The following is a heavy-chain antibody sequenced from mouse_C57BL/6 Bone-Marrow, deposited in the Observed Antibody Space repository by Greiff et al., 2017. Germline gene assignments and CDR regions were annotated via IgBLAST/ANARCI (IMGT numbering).Heavy chain of an antibody. Sequence: VKLQQPGAELVKPGASVKLSCKASGYTFTSSWMHWVKQRPGQGLEWIGMIHPNSGSTNYNEKFKSKATLTVDKSSSTAYMQLSSLTSEDSAVYYCPYGFYAMDYWGQGTSVTVSS. CDR2: IHPNSGST. D-gene: IGHD1-1*01. V-gene: IGHV1-64*01. CDR3: PYGFYAMDY. CDR1: GYTFTSSW. J-gene: IGHJ4*01.